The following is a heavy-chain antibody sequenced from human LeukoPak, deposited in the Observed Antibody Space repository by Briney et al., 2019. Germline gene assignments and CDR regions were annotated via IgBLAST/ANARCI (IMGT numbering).Heavy chain of an antibody. D-gene: IGHD3-9*01. Sequence: SETLSLTCAVYGGSFSGYYWSWIRQPPGKGLEWIGEINHSGSTNYNPSLKSRVTISVDTSKNQFSLKLSPVTAADTAVYYCARSILTGYIYYYYYYMDVWGKGTTVTISS. CDR3: ARSILTGYIYYYYYYMDV. J-gene: IGHJ6*03. V-gene: IGHV4-34*01. CDR1: GGSFSGYY. CDR2: INHSGST.